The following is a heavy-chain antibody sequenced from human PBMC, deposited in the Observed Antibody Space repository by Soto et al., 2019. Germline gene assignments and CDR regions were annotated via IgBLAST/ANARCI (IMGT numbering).Heavy chain of an antibody. Sequence: QVQLVESGGGVVQPGRSLRLSCAASGFTFSSYAMHWVRQAPGKGLEWVALISYDGSNKYYADSVKGRFTISRDNSKNTLYLQMNSLRPEDTAVYHCARDQGATTLYYHGMDVWGQGTTVTVSS. D-gene: IGHD1-1*01. CDR1: GFTFSSYA. J-gene: IGHJ6*02. CDR2: ISYDGSNK. CDR3: ARDQGATTLYYHGMDV. V-gene: IGHV3-30-3*01.